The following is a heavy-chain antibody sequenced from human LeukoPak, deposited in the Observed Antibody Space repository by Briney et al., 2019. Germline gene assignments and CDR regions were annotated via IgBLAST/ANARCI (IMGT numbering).Heavy chain of an antibody. V-gene: IGHV4-59*01. CDR3: ARRGYYDSSGYYYGVHAFDI. CDR2: IYYSGST. D-gene: IGHD3-22*01. CDR1: GGSISSYY. Sequence: SETLSLTCTVSGGSISSYYWSWIRQPPGKGLEWIGYIYYSGSTNYNPSLKSRVTISVDTSKNQFSLKLSSVTAADTAVYYCARRGYYDSSGYYYGVHAFDIWGQGTMVTVSS. J-gene: IGHJ3*02.